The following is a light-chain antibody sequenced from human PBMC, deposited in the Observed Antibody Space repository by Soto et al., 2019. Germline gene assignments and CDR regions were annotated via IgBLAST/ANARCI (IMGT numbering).Light chain of an antibody. Sequence: QSVLTQPASVSGSPGQSITISCTGTSSDIGAYIFVSWYQQHPGKAPKLIIYDIANRPSGVSYRFSGSKSANTAPLTISGLQADDEADYYCVSFTTKKSYVFGTGTKVTVL. CDR2: DIA. CDR3: VSFTTKKSYV. V-gene: IGLV2-14*03. CDR1: SSDIGAYIF. J-gene: IGLJ1*01.